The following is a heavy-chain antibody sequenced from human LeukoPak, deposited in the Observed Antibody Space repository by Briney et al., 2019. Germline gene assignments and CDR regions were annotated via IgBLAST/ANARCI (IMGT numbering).Heavy chain of an antibody. CDR2: ITSGGLST. CDR1: GLTFDEFT. Sequence: GGSLRLSCTVSGLTFDEFTMHWVRQAPGKGLKWVSLITSGGLSTFYADSVKGRFTISRDNAKKSLYLQMNSLRAEDTAVYYCARASGDTVDTATMGSYWGQGTLVTVSS. J-gene: IGHJ4*02. V-gene: IGHV3-20*04. CDR3: ARASGDTVDTATMGSY. D-gene: IGHD5-18*01.